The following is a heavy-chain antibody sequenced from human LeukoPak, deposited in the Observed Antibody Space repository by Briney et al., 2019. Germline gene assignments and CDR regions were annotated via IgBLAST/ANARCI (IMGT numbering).Heavy chain of an antibody. J-gene: IGHJ6*02. D-gene: IGHD2-2*01. V-gene: IGHV3-15*01. CDR1: GFTFSNAW. CDR2: IKSKTDGGTT. CDR3: TTDGVQLPSYYYYYGMDV. Sequence: GGSLRLSCAASGFTFSNAWMSWVRQAPGKGLEWVGRIKSKTDGGTTDYAAPVKGRFTISRDDSKNTLYLQMNSLKTEDTAVYYCTTDGVQLPSYYYYYGMDVWGQGTTVTVSS.